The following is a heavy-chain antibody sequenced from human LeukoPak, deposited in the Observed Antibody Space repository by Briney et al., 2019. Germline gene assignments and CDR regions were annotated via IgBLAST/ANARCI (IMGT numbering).Heavy chain of an antibody. J-gene: IGHJ4*02. CDR3: ARESQDRSSSYDY. CDR2: IYYSGST. D-gene: IGHD6-13*01. Sequence: SETLSLTCTVSGGSISSYYWSWIRQPPEKGLEWIGYIYYSGSTNYNPSLKSRVTISVDTSKNQFSLKLSSVTAADTAVYYCARESQDRSSSYDYWGQGTLVTVSS. V-gene: IGHV4-59*01. CDR1: GGSISSYY.